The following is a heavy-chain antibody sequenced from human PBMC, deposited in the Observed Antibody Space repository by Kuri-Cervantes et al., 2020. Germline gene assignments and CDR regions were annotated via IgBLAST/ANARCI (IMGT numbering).Heavy chain of an antibody. J-gene: IGHJ3*02. CDR2: INHSGST. Sequence: SETLSLTCAAYGGSFSGHYWSWIRQPPGKGLEWIGEINHSGSTNYNPSLKSRVTISVDTSKNQFSLKLSSVTAADTAVYYCARGELNSRRAFDIWGQGTMVTVSS. D-gene: IGHD1-7*01. V-gene: IGHV4-34*01. CDR3: ARGELNSRRAFDI. CDR1: GGSFSGHY.